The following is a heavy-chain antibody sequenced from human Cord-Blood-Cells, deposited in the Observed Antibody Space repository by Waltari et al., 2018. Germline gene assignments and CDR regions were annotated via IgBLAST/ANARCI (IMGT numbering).Heavy chain of an antibody. CDR3: ARVRGYSGYDAFDI. CDR1: GGSLSSYY. V-gene: IGHV4-59*01. J-gene: IGHJ3*02. CDR2: IYYSGST. Sequence: QVQLQESGPGLVKPSETLSLTCTVSGGSLSSYYWSWIRQPPGKGLEWIGYIYYSGSTNYNPSLKSRVTISVDTSKNQFSLKLSSVTAADTAVYYCARVRGYSGYDAFDIWGQGTMVTVSS. D-gene: IGHD5-12*01.